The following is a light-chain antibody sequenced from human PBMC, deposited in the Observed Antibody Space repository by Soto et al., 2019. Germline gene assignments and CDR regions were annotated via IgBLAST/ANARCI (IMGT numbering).Light chain of an antibody. J-gene: IGKJ3*01. V-gene: IGKV1-39*01. Sequence: DIQMTQSPSSLSASVGDRVTITCRASQSISSYLNWYQQKPGKAPKLLIYAASSLQSGVPSRFSGSGSGTDFTLTISSLQPEDFATYYCQQIYSTPRTFCPG. CDR2: AAS. CDR3: QQIYSTPRT. CDR1: QSISSY.